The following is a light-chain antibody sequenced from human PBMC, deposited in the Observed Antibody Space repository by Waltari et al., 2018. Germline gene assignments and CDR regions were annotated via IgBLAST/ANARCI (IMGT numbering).Light chain of an antibody. Sequence: EIVMTQSPATLSVSPGERANLSCRASQHIYSNLAWYQQKPGQPPRLLIYDASTRATGIPARFTGSGSGTEFTLTISSLQSEDSAVYSCQQYNRWPPITFGQGTRLEIK. CDR1: QHIYSN. CDR2: DAS. V-gene: IGKV3D-15*01. CDR3: QQYNRWPPIT. J-gene: IGKJ5*01.